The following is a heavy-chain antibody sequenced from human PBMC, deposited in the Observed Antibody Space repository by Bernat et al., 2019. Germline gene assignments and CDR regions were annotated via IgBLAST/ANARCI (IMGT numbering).Heavy chain of an antibody. CDR2: IWYDGSNK. D-gene: IGHD1-26*01. Sequence: QVQLVESGGGVVQPGRSLRHSCAASGFTFSSYGMHWVRQAPGKGLEWVAVIWYDGSNKYYADSVKGRFTISRDNSKNTLYLQMNSLRAEDTAVYYCARGVVGAKDYWGQGTLVTVSS. J-gene: IGHJ4*02. V-gene: IGHV3-33*01. CDR3: ARGVVGAKDY. CDR1: GFTFSSYG.